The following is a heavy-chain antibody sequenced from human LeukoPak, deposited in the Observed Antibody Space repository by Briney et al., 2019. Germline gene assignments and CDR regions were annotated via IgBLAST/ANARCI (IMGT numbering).Heavy chain of an antibody. V-gene: IGHV3-23*01. D-gene: IGHD3-3*01. CDR3: AKGGIKRFGLVPDWFDP. J-gene: IGHJ5*02. CDR1: GFTFTNYA. Sequence: GGSLRLSCAASGFTFTNYAMSWVRQAPGKGLEWVSSIGPSGATTFYANSMKGRFITSRDISKNTLYLQMNGLRAEDAAIYYCAKGGIKRFGLVPDWFDPWGQGTLVTVSS. CDR2: IGPSGATT.